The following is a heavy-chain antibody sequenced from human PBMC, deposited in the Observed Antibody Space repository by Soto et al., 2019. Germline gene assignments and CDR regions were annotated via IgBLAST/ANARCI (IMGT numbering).Heavy chain of an antibody. CDR1: GGSISSGGYY. J-gene: IGHJ4*02. D-gene: IGHD5-18*01. V-gene: IGHV4-31*03. CDR3: ARIPYSRGYGDSIDF. Sequence: SETLSLTCTVSGGSISSGGYYWTWIRQHPGKGLEWIGYIYYSGSTYYNPSLKSRVAISVDTSKNQFALKLSSVTAADTAVYYCARIPYSRGYGDSIDFWGQGTLVTVSS. CDR2: IYYSGST.